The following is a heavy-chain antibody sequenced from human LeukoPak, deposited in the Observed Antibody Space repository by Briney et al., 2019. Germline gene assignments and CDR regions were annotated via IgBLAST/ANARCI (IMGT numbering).Heavy chain of an antibody. Sequence: PGGSLRLSCAASEFTFSSYAMHWVRQAPGKGLEWVAVISYDDSNKYYADSVKGRFTISRDKSKNTLYLQMNSLRAEDTAVYYCARGRGLRFLEWLLPDYWGQGTLVTVSS. CDR3: ARGRGLRFLEWLLPDY. D-gene: IGHD3-3*01. CDR1: EFTFSSYA. J-gene: IGHJ4*02. CDR2: ISYDDSNK. V-gene: IGHV3-30-3*01.